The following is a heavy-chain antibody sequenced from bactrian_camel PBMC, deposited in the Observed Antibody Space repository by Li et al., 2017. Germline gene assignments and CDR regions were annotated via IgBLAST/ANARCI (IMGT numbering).Heavy chain of an antibody. CDR1: GYVYSGNC. Sequence: QLVESGGGLVQPGGSLRLSCAASGYVYSGNCFGWFRQAAGKEREGVAAIHTGAENTYYADSVKGRFTISRDDSKNTLYLQLNSLKPEDTGSYYCVALREGCGGFNWNGDDFWGQGTQVTVS. J-gene: IGHJ4*01. V-gene: IGHV3S54*01. CDR3: VALREGCGGFNWNGDDF. D-gene: IGHD8*01. CDR2: IHTGAENT.